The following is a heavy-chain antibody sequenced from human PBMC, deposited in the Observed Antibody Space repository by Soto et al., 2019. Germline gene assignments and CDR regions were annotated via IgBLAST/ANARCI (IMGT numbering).Heavy chain of an antibody. CDR1: GFSFSISP. V-gene: IGHV3-30-3*01. J-gene: IGHJ4*02. CDR2: ISYDGTNK. D-gene: IGHD7-27*01. Sequence: GGSLRLSCAASGFSFSISPMHWVRQAPGKGPEWVALISYDGTNKFYADSVKGRFTISRDNSKSTLYLQVDSLRPEDAAVYYCARDPKTSGGQHWAFNYLDSWGQGTLVTVSS. CDR3: ARDPKTSGGQHWAFNYLDS.